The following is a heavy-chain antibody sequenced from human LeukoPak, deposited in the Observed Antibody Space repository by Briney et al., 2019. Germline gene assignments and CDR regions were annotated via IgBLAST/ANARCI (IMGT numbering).Heavy chain of an antibody. CDR3: ARDRLGARFQSYGGNPYYFDY. D-gene: IGHD4-23*01. Sequence: SETLSLTCTVSGGSISSYYWSWIRQPPGKGLEWIGYIYYSGSTNYNPSLKSRVTISVDTSKNQFSLQLNSVTPEDTALYYCARDRLGARFQSYGGNPYYFDYWGQGTLVTVSS. V-gene: IGHV4-59*12. J-gene: IGHJ4*02. CDR2: IYYSGST. CDR1: GGSISSYY.